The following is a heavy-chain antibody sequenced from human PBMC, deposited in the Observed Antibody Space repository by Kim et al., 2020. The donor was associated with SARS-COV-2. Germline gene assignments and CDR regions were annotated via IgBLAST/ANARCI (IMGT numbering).Heavy chain of an antibody. Sequence: GESLKISCKGSGYSFTSYWIGWVRQMPGKGLEWMGIIYPGDSDTRYSPSFQGQVTISADKSISTAYLQWSSLKASDTAMYYCAATLDLYDSSGYYPFDYWGQGTLVTVSS. D-gene: IGHD3-22*01. CDR3: AATLDLYDSSGYYPFDY. CDR1: GYSFTSYW. CDR2: IYPGDSDT. V-gene: IGHV5-51*01. J-gene: IGHJ4*02.